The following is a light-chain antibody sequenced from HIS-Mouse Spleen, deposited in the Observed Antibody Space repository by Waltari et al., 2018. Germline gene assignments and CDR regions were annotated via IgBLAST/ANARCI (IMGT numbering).Light chain of an antibody. CDR2: KDS. CDR1: ALPKQY. J-gene: IGLJ2*01. V-gene: IGLV3-25*03. Sequence: SYELTQPPSVSVSPGQTARITCSGDALPKQYAYWYQQKPGQAPVLVIYKDSDRSSGIPERFSGSSSGTTVTLTISGVQAEDEADYYCQSADSSGTYSVVFGGGTKLTVL. CDR3: QSADSSGTYSVV.